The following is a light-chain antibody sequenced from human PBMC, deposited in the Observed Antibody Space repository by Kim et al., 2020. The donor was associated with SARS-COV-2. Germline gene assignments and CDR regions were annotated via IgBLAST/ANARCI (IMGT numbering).Light chain of an antibody. CDR3: QQYNNWPPIT. CDR2: GAS. J-gene: IGKJ5*01. CDR1: QSVSSN. V-gene: IGKV3D-15*01. Sequence: SPGERATLPCRASQSVSSNLAWYQQKPGQAPRLLIYGASTRATGIPARFSGSGSGTGFTLTISSLQSEDFAVYYCQQYNNWPPITFGQGTRLEIK.